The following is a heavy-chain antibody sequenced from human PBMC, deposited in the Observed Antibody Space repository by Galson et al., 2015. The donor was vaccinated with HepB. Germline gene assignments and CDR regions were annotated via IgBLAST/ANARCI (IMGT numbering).Heavy chain of an antibody. CDR1: GFTFSSYW. V-gene: IGHV3-7*03. CDR3: ARVGGQWLGRDAFDI. CDR2: IKQDGSEK. J-gene: IGHJ3*02. Sequence: SLRLSCAASGFTFSSYWMSWVRQAPGKGLEWVANIKQDGSEKYYVDSVKGRFTISRDNAKNSLYLQMNSLRAEDTAVYYCARVGGQWLGRDAFDIWGQGTMVTVSS. D-gene: IGHD6-19*01.